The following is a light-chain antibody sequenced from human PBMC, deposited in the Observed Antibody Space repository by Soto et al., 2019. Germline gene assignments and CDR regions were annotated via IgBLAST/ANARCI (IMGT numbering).Light chain of an antibody. CDR1: QNVSTY. V-gene: IGKV3-11*01. J-gene: IGKJ3*01. Sequence: EIVLTQSPATLSLSPGERVTLSCRASQNVSTYLAWYQQKPGQAPRLLIYDASDRATGIPARFSGSGSGTDFTLTISSPEPEDSAVYYCQQRTNFLTFCPGTKVDIK. CDR3: QQRTNFLT. CDR2: DAS.